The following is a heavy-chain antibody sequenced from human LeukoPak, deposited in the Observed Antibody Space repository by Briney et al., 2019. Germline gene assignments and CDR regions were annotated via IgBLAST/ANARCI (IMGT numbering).Heavy chain of an antibody. CDR2: INPSGGST. V-gene: IGHV1-46*01. J-gene: IGHJ6*02. CDR3: ARGYLPSWLAPRYYYYGMDV. CDR1: GYTFTSYH. Sequence: ASVKVSCKASGYTFTSYHMHWVRQAPGQGLEWMGIINPSGGSTSYAQKFQGRVTMTRDTSTSTVYMELSSLRSEDTAVYYCARGYLPSWLAPRYYYYGMDVWGQGTTVTVSS. D-gene: IGHD6-19*01.